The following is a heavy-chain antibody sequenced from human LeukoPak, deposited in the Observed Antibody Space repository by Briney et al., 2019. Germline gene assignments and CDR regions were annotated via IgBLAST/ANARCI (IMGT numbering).Heavy chain of an antibody. J-gene: IGHJ3*02. Sequence: AAVKVSCKSSGYSFNSQGMNWVRQAPAQGLEWMGWINTDSGNPTYAQGFTGRFVFSLDSSVSTAYLQISNLMPEDTAKYYCAREILRFDIWGQGTMVIVSS. CDR3: AREILRFDI. CDR1: GYSFNSQG. CDR2: INTDSGNP. V-gene: IGHV7-4-1*02.